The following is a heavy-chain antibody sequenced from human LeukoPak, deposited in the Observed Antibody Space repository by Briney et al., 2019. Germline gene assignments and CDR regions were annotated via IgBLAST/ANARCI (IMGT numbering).Heavy chain of an antibody. J-gene: IGHJ5*01. CDR3: ARTYGSGSYCDF. CDR1: GFSFSSYA. CDR2: MIGSGRTI. D-gene: IGHD3-10*01. V-gene: IGHV3-48*03. Sequence: GGSLRLSCAASGFSFSSYAMHWVRQAPGKGLEWVSFMIGSGRTIYYADSVKGRFTISRDNAKNTLHLQMNSLKVEDTAVYYCARTYGSGSYCDFWGQGTLVTVSS.